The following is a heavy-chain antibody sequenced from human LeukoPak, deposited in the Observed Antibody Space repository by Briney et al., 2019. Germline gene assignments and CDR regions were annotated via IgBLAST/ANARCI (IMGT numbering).Heavy chain of an antibody. V-gene: IGHV3-30*02. CDR2: IWYDGSNK. J-gene: IGHJ4*02. D-gene: IGHD5-24*01. CDR3: AKDFRDGYNHPSYYFDS. Sequence: PGGSLRLSCAASGFIFSSYGMHWVRQDPGKGLEWVAVIWYDGSNKYYADSVQGRFTVARDNSKNTMYLQMNSLRAEDTAVYYCAKDFRDGYNHPSYYFDSWGQGTLVTVSS. CDR1: GFIFSSYG.